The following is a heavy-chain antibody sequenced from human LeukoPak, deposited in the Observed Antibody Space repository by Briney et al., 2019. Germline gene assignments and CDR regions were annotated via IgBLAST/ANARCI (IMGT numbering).Heavy chain of an antibody. J-gene: IGHJ4*02. CDR3: AREESGGLFDY. CDR2: MNPSGGTT. V-gene: IGHV1-46*01. CDR1: GYTFSRYY. D-gene: IGHD3-16*01. Sequence: ASVKVSCKASGYTFSRYYIDWVRQAPGQGLEWMGKMNPSGGTTTYAQKFQGRVTVTRDTPTSTVYMEMSSLRPEDTAVYYCAREESGGLFDYWGQGTLLTVSS.